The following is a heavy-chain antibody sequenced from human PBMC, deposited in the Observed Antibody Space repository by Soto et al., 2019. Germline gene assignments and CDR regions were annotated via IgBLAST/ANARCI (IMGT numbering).Heavy chain of an antibody. CDR2: ISSSSSTI. V-gene: IGHV3-48*01. D-gene: IGHD5-12*01. J-gene: IGHJ5*02. CDR3: AGDSGYDYAWFDP. Sequence: EVQLVESGGGLVQPGGSLRLSCAASGFTFSSYSMNWVRQAPGKGLEWVSYISSSSSTIYYADSVKGRFTISRDNAKNSLSLQINSLRAEDTAVYYCAGDSGYDYAWFDPWGQGTLVTVSS. CDR1: GFTFSSYS.